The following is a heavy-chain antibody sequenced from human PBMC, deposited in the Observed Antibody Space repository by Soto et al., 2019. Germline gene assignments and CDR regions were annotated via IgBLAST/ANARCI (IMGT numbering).Heavy chain of an antibody. Sequence: PRGSHRVSCAASGCTCSRYVMNWVRQAPGKGLEWVAVISYDGSNKYYADSVKGRFTISRDNSKNTLYLQMNSLRAEDTAVYYCARATVTTGYFDYWGQGT. CDR1: GCTCSRYV. CDR2: ISYDGSNK. J-gene: IGHJ4*02. V-gene: IGHV3-30-3*01. CDR3: ARATVTTGYFDY. D-gene: IGHD4-4*01.